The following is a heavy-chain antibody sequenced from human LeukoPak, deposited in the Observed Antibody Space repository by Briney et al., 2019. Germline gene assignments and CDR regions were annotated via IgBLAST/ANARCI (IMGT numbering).Heavy chain of an antibody. CDR3: ARVRGRRGYSGYGPNFDY. CDR1: GGSISSYY. V-gene: IGHV4-59*12. CDR2: IYYSGST. J-gene: IGHJ4*02. D-gene: IGHD5-12*01. Sequence: SETLSLTCTVSGGSISSYYWSWIRQPPGKGLEWIGYIYYSGSTNYNPSLKSRVTISVDTSKNQFSLKLSSVTAADTAVYYCARVRGRRGYSGYGPNFDYWGQGTLVTVSS.